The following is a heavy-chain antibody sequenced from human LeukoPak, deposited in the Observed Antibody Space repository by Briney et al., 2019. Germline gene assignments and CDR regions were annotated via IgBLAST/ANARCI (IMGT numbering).Heavy chain of an antibody. CDR1: GYTFTSYY. J-gene: IGHJ4*02. D-gene: IGHD4-17*01. Sequence: GASVKVSCKASGYTFTSYYMHWVRQAPGQGLEWMGWINTNTGNPTYAQGFTGRFVFSLDTSVSTAYLQISSLKAEDTAVYYCARDGYGDYDNVLFDYWGQGTLVTVSS. CDR2: INTNTGNP. CDR3: ARDGYGDYDNVLFDY. V-gene: IGHV7-4-1*02.